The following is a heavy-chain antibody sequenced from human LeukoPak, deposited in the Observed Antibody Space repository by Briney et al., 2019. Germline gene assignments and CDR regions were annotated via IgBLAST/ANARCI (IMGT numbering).Heavy chain of an antibody. Sequence: SETLSLTCTVSGGSISGSSYYWGWIRQPPGKGLEWIGSIYYSGSTYYNPSLKSRVTISVDTSKNQFSLKLSSVTAADTAVYYCARQGVARTSYYGMDVWGQGTTVTVSS. CDR3: ARQGVARTSYYGMDV. CDR2: IYYSGST. D-gene: IGHD1-14*01. CDR1: GGSISGSSYY. J-gene: IGHJ6*02. V-gene: IGHV4-39*01.